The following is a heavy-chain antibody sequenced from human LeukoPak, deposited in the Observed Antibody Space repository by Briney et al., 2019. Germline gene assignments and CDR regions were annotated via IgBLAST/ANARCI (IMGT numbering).Heavy chain of an antibody. Sequence: ASVKVSCKASGYTFTSYDINWVRQATGQGLEWMGWMNPSSGSTGYAQKFQGRVTISRNISISTAYMELSTLRSEDTAVYYCARDRSAMRMDVWGEGTTVTVSS. CDR1: GYTFTSYD. J-gene: IGHJ6*04. V-gene: IGHV1-8*03. CDR3: ARDRSAMRMDV. D-gene: IGHD2-2*01. CDR2: MNPSSGST.